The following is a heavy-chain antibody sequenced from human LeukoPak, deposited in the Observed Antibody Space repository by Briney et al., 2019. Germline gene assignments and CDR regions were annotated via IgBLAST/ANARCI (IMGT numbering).Heavy chain of an antibody. CDR2: IYYSGST. V-gene: IGHV4-59*12. CDR3: ARAYPYYGDYYFDY. J-gene: IGHJ4*02. D-gene: IGHD4-17*01. Sequence: SETLSLTCTVSGGSISSYYWGWIRQPPGKGLEWIGYIYYSGSTNYNPSLKSRVTISVDTSKNQFSLKLSSVTAADTAVYYCARAYPYYGDYYFDYWGQGTLVTVSS. CDR1: GGSISSYY.